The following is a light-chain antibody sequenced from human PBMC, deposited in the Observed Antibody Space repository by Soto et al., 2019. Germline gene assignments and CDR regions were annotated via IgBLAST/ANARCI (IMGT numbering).Light chain of an antibody. J-gene: IGKJ1*01. CDR3: QQRSNWPPT. CDR1: QSVSSY. CDR2: DAS. Sequence: EIVLTQSPATLSLSPGERATLSCRASQSVSSYLAWYQQKPGQAPRLLIYDASSRATGIPDRFSGGGSGTDFTLTISSLEPEDFAVYFCQQRSNWPPTFGQGTKVDI. V-gene: IGKV3-11*01.